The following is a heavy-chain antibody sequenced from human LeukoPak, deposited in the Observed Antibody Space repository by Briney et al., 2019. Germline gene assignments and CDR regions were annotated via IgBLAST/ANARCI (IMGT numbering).Heavy chain of an antibody. D-gene: IGHD3-22*01. Sequence: SETLSLTCTVSGGSISTYFWSWIRQPPGKGLEWIGSIYHSGSTYYNPSLKSRVTISVDTSKNQFSLKLSSVTAADTAVYYCARVGYYYDSSGYYAGGRYYFDYWGQGTLVTVSS. CDR1: GGSISTYF. V-gene: IGHV4-59*12. J-gene: IGHJ4*02. CDR3: ARVGYYYDSSGYYAGGRYYFDY. CDR2: IYHSGST.